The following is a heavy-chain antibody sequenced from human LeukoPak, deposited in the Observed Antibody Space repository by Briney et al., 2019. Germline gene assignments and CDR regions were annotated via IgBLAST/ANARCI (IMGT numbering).Heavy chain of an antibody. D-gene: IGHD6-13*01. V-gene: IGHV3-30*18. CDR2: ISHDESNK. Sequence: PGGSLRLSCAASGFTFSPYGMHWVRQAPGKGLEWVAIISHDESNKYYADSVKGRFTISRDNSKNTLSLQMNSLRAEDTAVYYCAKGHGSSWSFFDYWGQGTLVTVPS. CDR3: AKGHGSSWSFFDY. CDR1: GFTFSPYG. J-gene: IGHJ4*02.